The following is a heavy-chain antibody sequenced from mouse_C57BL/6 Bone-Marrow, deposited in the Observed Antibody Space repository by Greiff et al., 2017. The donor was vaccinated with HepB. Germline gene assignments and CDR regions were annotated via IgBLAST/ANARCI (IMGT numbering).Heavy chain of an antibody. D-gene: IGHD2-5*01. CDR2: IYPRSGNT. V-gene: IGHV1-81*01. J-gene: IGHJ2*01. CDR1: GYTFTSYG. Sequence: LVESGAELARPGASVKLSCKASGYTFTSYGISWVKQRTGQGLEWIGEIYPRSGNTYYNEKFKGKATLTADKSSSTAYMELRSLTSEDSAVYFCARHSNYGYWGQGTTLTVSS. CDR3: ARHSNYGY.